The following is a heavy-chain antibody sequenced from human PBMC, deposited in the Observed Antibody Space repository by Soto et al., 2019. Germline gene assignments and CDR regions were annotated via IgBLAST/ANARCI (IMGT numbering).Heavy chain of an antibody. CDR3: ARLRIATNNYKWFDP. J-gene: IGHJ5*02. V-gene: IGHV4-31*03. CDR2: IYVTGAV. D-gene: IGHD2-21*01. Sequence: SETLSLTCSVSGAALNSGNYYWSWIRQVPGKGLEWIGHIYVTGAVDYNPSLRDRITISQDTSERQFSLDLRLVTAADTAVYYCARLRIATNNYKWFDPWGQGTLVTVS. CDR1: GAALNSGNYY.